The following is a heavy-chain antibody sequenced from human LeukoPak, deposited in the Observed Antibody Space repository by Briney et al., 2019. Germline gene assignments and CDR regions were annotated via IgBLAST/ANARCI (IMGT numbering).Heavy chain of an antibody. CDR1: GGSLSSYY. Sequence: KASETLSLTCTVSGGSLSSYYWTWIRQPPGKGLEWIGYIYYSGSTNYNPSIKSRVTISVDTSKNQFSLKLSSVTAADTAVYYCARVDPGTTYYYYYYMDVWGKGTSVTVSS. V-gene: IGHV4-59*01. CDR3: ARVDPGTTYYYYYYMDV. J-gene: IGHJ6*03. D-gene: IGHD1-7*01. CDR2: IYYSGST.